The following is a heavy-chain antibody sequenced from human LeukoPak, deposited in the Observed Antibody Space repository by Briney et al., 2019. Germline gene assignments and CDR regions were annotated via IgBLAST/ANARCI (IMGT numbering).Heavy chain of an antibody. D-gene: IGHD1-26*01. CDR3: AKDVRVGGGGMDV. J-gene: IGHJ6*02. CDR1: GFTFSTYA. V-gene: IGHV3-23*01. Sequence: GGSLRLSCAASGFTFSTYAMTWVRQAPGKGLEWVSLISDSGANKHYADSVKGRFTISRDKSKNTVSLQMNSLRAEDTAVYYCAKDVRVGGGGMDVWGQGTPVTVSS. CDR2: ISDSGANK.